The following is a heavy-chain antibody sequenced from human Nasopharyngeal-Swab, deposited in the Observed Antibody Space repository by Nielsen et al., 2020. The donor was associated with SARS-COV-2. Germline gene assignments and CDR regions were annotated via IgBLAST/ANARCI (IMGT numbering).Heavy chain of an antibody. CDR3: MREARPDDFWSDYYDYFYYGMGV. D-gene: IGHD3-3*01. CDR1: DGSISIRSYY. J-gene: IGHJ6*02. V-gene: IGHV4-39*07. Sequence: SETLSLTCTVSDGSISIRSYYWGWIRQAPGLGLEWIGSIYYSGNTYYNPSLKSRVTIAVDTYKNQFSLKERSVTAADTAVYYCMREARPDDFWSDYYDYFYYGMGVWGQGTTVTVSS. CDR2: IYYSGNT.